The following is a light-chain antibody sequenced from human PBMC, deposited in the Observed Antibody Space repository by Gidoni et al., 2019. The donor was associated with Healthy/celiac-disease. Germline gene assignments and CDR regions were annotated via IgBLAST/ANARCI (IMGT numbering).Light chain of an antibody. CDR3: QQSYSTAT. CDR1: QSISSY. Sequence: DIQMTQSPSSLSASAGDRVTITCRASQSISSYLNWYRQKPGKAPKLLIYAASSLQSGVPSRFSGSGSGTDFTLTISSLQPEDFATYYCQQSYSTATFGGGTKVEIK. CDR2: AAS. J-gene: IGKJ4*01. V-gene: IGKV1-39*01.